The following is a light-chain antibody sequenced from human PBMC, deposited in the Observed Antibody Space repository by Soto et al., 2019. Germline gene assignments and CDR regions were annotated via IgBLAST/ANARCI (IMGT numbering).Light chain of an antibody. J-gene: IGKJ1*01. CDR1: QSVSSY. CDR2: GAS. Sequence: EIVLTQSPATLSLSPGERATLSCRASQSVSSYLAWYQQKPDQAPRLLIYGASTRATGIPARFSGSGSGTEFTLTISSLQSEDFAVYYCQHYNNWPPWTFGPGTKVDIK. CDR3: QHYNNWPPWT. V-gene: IGKV3-15*01.